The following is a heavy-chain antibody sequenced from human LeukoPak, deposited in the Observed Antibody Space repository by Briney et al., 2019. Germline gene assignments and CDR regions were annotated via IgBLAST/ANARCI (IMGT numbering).Heavy chain of an antibody. J-gene: IGHJ5*02. CDR3: ARQGESLTWLDP. D-gene: IGHD2-21*01. CDR1: RGSISSSSHY. Sequence: SETLSLTCTVSRGSISSSSHYWAWIRQPPGKGLEWIGSIYYSGSSYYNPSLNSRATISVDTSKSQFSLKLNFVTAADTAVYYCARQGESLTWLDPWGQGTLVTVSS. CDR2: IYYSGSS. V-gene: IGHV4-39*01.